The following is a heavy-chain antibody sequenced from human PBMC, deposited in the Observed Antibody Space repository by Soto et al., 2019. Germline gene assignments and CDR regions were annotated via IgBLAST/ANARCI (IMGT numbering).Heavy chain of an antibody. CDR2: ISGSGGST. Sequence: GGSLRLSCAASGFTFSSYAMSWVRQAPGKGLEWVSAISGSGGSTYYADSVKGRFTISRDNSKNTLYLQMNSLRAEDTAVYYCAKGLALSRHEDYCSGGSCYSGIDYWGQGTLVTVSS. D-gene: IGHD2-15*01. CDR1: GFTFSSYA. J-gene: IGHJ4*02. CDR3: AKGLALSRHEDYCSGGSCYSGIDY. V-gene: IGHV3-23*01.